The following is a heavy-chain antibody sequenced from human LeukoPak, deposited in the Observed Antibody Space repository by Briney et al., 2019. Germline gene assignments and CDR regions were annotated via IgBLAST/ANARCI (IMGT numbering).Heavy chain of an antibody. Sequence: ASVKVSCKASGYTFTGYYMHWVRQAPGQGLEWMGWINPNSGGTNYAQKSQGRVTMTRDTSISTAYMELSRLRSDDTAVYYCARGAGAAAGTYYYYYMDVWGKGTTVTVSS. CDR3: ARGAGAAAGTYYYYYMDV. V-gene: IGHV1-2*02. D-gene: IGHD6-13*01. CDR1: GYTFTGYY. J-gene: IGHJ6*03. CDR2: INPNSGGT.